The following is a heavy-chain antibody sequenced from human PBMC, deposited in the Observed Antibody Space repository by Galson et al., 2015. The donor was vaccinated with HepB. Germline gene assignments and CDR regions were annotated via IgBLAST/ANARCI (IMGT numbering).Heavy chain of an antibody. J-gene: IGHJ3*02. D-gene: IGHD6-19*01. CDR2: INWNGGST. CDR1: GFTFDDYG. CDR3: ARVSSVAGLIDAFDI. Sequence: SLRLSCAASGFTFDDYGMSWVRHAPGKGLEWASGINWNGGSTGYADSVKGRFTISRDNAKNSLYLQMNSLRAEDTALYHCARVSSVAGLIDAFDIWGQGTMVTVSS. V-gene: IGHV3-20*01.